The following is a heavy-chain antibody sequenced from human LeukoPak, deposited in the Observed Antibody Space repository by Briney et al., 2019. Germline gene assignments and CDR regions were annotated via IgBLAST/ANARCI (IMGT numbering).Heavy chain of an antibody. CDR2: IYTSGST. CDR3: ARGGGSWVRETNWFDP. J-gene: IGHJ5*02. Sequence: SETLSLTCTVSGGSISSYYWSWIRQPAGKGLEWIGRIYTSGSTNYNPSLKSRVTMSVDTSKNQFSLKLSSVTAADTAVYYCARGGGSWVRETNWFDPWGQGTLVTVSS. CDR1: GGSISSYY. D-gene: IGHD2-15*01. V-gene: IGHV4-4*07.